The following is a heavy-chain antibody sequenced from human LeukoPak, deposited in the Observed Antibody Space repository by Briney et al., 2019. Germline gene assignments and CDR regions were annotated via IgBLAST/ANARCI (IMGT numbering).Heavy chain of an antibody. J-gene: IGHJ4*02. CDR3: ARGTGFYSSSSEFDY. Sequence: GASVKVSRKASGYTFTSYGISWVRQAPGQGLEWMGWISAYNGNTNYAQKLQGRVTMTTDTSTSTAYMELRSLRSDDTAVYYCARGTGFYSSSSEFDYWGQGTLVTVSS. V-gene: IGHV1-18*01. CDR2: ISAYNGNT. CDR1: GYTFTSYG. D-gene: IGHD6-6*01.